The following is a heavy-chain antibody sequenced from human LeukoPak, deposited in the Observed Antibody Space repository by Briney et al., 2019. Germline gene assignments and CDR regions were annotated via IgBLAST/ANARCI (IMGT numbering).Heavy chain of an antibody. V-gene: IGHV1-69*04. CDR1: GYTFTSYD. J-gene: IGHJ3*02. CDR2: IIPILGIA. Sequence: SVKVSCKASGYTFTSYDINWVRQATGQGLEWMGRIIPILGIANYAQKFQGRVTITADKSTSTAYMELSSLRSEDTAVYYCARERQSRTSGAFDIWGQGTMVTVSS. CDR3: ARERQSRTSGAFDI. D-gene: IGHD6-19*01.